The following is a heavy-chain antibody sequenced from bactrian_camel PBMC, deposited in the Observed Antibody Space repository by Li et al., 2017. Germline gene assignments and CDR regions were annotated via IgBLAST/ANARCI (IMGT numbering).Heavy chain of an antibody. D-gene: IGHD4*01. V-gene: IGHV3S40*01. Sequence: VQLVESGGGSVQPGGSLRLSCVASGYRMYASDYCMGWFRQAPGKGLEWVSGIDTGGGNTYYADSVKGRFTISRDSAKNTVTVYLQMNSLKPEDTGIYYCAVDRCGVATGWLDPRRYNYWSQGTQVTVS. CDR2: IDTGGGNT. J-gene: IGHJ4*01. CDR3: AVDRCGVATGWLDPRRYNY. CDR1: GYRMYASDYC.